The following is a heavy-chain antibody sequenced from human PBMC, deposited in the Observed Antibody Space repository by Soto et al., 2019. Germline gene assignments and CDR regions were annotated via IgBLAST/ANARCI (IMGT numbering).Heavy chain of an antibody. Sequence: ASVKVSCKASGYTFTSYDINWVRQATGQGLEWMGWMNPNSGSTGYAQKFQGRVTMTRNTSISTAYMELSSLRSEDTAVYYCARGNRFKITIFGVVIITDYYYYYMDVWGKGTTVTVSS. CDR1: GYTFTSYD. CDR2: MNPNSGST. V-gene: IGHV1-8*01. J-gene: IGHJ6*03. D-gene: IGHD3-3*01. CDR3: ARGNRFKITIFGVVIITDYYYYYMDV.